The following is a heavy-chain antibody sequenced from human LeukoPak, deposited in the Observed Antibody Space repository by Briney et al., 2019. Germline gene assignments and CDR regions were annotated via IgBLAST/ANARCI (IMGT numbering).Heavy chain of an antibody. Sequence: GGSLRLSCTASGFTFSSYAIHWVRQAPGKGLEWVAVISYDGSNKYFADSVKGRFTLSRDNSKNTLSLQMNSLRAEDTAVYYCAKGRGWEASYYYYYMDVWGKGTTVTISS. D-gene: IGHD1-26*01. CDR2: ISYDGSNK. CDR3: AKGRGWEASYYYYYMDV. CDR1: GFTFSSYA. J-gene: IGHJ6*03. V-gene: IGHV3-30*04.